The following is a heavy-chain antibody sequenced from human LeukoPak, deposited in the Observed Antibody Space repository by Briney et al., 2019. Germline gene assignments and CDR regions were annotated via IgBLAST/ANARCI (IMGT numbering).Heavy chain of an antibody. CDR2: ISGSGGRT. CDR3: AKDKTHYYDSGGHYPKFDY. D-gene: IGHD3-22*01. V-gene: IGHV3-23*01. J-gene: IGHJ4*02. CDR1: GFTFSNYA. Sequence: GGSLRLSCAASGFTFSNYAMSWVRQAPGKGLEWVSGISGSGGRTYYADSVKGRFTVSRDNSKNTLYMQMNSLRAEDRAVYYCAKDKTHYYDSGGHYPKFDYWGQGTLVSVSS.